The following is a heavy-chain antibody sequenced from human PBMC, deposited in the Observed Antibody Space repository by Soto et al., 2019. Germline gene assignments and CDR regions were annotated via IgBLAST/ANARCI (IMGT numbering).Heavy chain of an antibody. Sequence: QVQLVQSGAEVKKPGSSVKVSCKASGGTFSRYSISWVRRAPGQGLEWMGRIIPILAKATDAEKFQGRVTITADKSTSTAYMELRRLRSEDTAVYYCARDSGYCSGGSCQIDGPIDSWGQGTLVTVSS. CDR2: IIPILAKA. CDR1: GGTFSRYS. V-gene: IGHV1-69*08. CDR3: ARDSGYCSGGSCQIDGPIDS. J-gene: IGHJ4*02. D-gene: IGHD2-15*01.